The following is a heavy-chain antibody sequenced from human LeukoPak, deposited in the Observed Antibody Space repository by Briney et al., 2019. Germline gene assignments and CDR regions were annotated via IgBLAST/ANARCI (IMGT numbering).Heavy chain of an antibody. Sequence: GGSLRLSCAASGFIFNDYAMHWFRQAPGKGLEWVAVISYDGTNKYCADSVKGRFTISRDRSKNTLYLQMNSLRVDDTAVYYCVRDAATVTLLPDFWGQGTLVTVSS. J-gene: IGHJ4*01. V-gene: IGHV3-30-3*01. D-gene: IGHD4-17*01. CDR2: ISYDGTNK. CDR1: GFIFNDYA. CDR3: VRDAATVTLLPDF.